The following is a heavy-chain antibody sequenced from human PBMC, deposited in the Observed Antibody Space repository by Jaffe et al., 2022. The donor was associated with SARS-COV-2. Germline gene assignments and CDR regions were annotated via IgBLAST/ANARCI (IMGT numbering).Heavy chain of an antibody. CDR3: AAGSDAAVY. J-gene: IGHJ4*02. D-gene: IGHD5-18*01. Sequence: QAQLVQSGPEVKKPGTSVKVSCKASGFTYASSAVQWVRQARGQGLEYIGWIAVGSGNTDYAQKFQERVTITRDKSTTTAYMELSSLRSEDTAVYYCAAGSDAAVYWGQGTLVTVSS. V-gene: IGHV1-58*01. CDR1: GFTYASSA. CDR2: IAVGSGNT.